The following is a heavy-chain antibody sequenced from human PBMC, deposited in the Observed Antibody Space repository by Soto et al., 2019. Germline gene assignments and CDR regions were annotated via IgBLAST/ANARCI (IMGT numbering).Heavy chain of an antibody. CDR3: ARGDYSYGRSIEY. J-gene: IGHJ4*02. V-gene: IGHV3-30-3*01. CDR1: GFTFSSYA. Sequence: GGSLRLSCAASGFTFSSYAMHWVRQAPGKGLEWVAVISYDGSNKYYADSVKGRFTISRDNSKNTLYLQMNSLRAEDTAVYYCARGDYSYGRSIEYWGQGTLVTVSS. D-gene: IGHD5-18*01. CDR2: ISYDGSNK.